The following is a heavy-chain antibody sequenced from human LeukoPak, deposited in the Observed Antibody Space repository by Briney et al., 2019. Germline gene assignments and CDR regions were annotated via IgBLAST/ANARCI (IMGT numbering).Heavy chain of an antibody. V-gene: IGHV1-69*01. J-gene: IGHJ5*02. D-gene: IGHD3-3*01. CDR2: IIPIFGTA. CDR3: ARGGTIVSNWFDP. CDR1: GGTFSSYA. Sequence: SVKVSCKASGGTFSSYAISWVRPAPGQGLEWMGGIIPIFGTANYAQKFQGRVTITADESTSTAYMELSSLRSEDTAVYYCARGGTIVSNWFDPWGQGTLVTVSS.